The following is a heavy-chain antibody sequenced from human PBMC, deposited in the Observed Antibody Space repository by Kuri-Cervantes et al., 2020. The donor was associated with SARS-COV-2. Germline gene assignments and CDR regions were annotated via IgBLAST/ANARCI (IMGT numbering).Heavy chain of an antibody. J-gene: IGHJ4*02. CDR2: ISSSSSYI. CDR3: ARVWSSGWSSYYFDY. V-gene: IGHV3-21*04. Sequence: ETLSLTCAASGFTFSSYAMSWVRQAPGKGLEWVSSISSSSSYIYYADSVKGRFTISRDNSKNTVYLEMSSLRAEDTAVYYCARVWSSGWSSYYFDYWGQGTLVTVSS. D-gene: IGHD6-19*01. CDR1: GFTFSSYA.